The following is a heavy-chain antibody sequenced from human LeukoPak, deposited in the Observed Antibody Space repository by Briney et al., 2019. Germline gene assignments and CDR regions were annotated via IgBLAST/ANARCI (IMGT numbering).Heavy chain of an antibody. V-gene: IGHV1-69*13. CDR1: VGTFSSYA. D-gene: IGHD3-9*01. CDR3: ARLFADILTGYVDY. J-gene: IGHJ4*02. Sequence: SVKVSCKASVGTFSSYAISWVRPAPGRGLAWMGGILPIFGTANYAQKFQGRVTITAAESTSTDYMELSSLRSEDTAVYYCARLFADILTGYVDYWGQGTLVTVSS. CDR2: ILPIFGTA.